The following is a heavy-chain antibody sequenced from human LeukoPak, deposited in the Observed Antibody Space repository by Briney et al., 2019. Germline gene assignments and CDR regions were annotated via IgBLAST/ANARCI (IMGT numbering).Heavy chain of an antibody. CDR3: AKHYDFWTGYNANFDS. CDR2: IKQDGSDK. J-gene: IGHJ4*02. CDR1: GFTFSSFW. Sequence: SGGSLRLSYAASGFTFSSFWMSWVRQAPGKGLEWVANIKQDGSDKYYVDSVKGRFTISRDNAKNSQYLQMNSLRAEDTAVYYCAKHYDFWTGYNANFDSWGQGTLVTVSS. V-gene: IGHV3-7*05. D-gene: IGHD3-3*01.